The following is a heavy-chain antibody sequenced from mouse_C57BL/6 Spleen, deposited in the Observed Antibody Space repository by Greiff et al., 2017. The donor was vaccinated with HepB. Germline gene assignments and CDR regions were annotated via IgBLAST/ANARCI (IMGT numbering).Heavy chain of an antibody. Sequence: EVKLEESGPGLVKPSQSLSLTCSVTGYSITSGYYWNWIRQFPGNKLEWMGYISYDGSNNYNPSLKNRISITRDTSKNQFFLKLNSVTTEDTATYYCAREDYGSYLFAYWGQGTLVTVSA. J-gene: IGHJ3*01. CDR1: GYSITSGYY. V-gene: IGHV3-6*01. D-gene: IGHD1-1*01. CDR2: ISYDGSN. CDR3: AREDYGSYLFAY.